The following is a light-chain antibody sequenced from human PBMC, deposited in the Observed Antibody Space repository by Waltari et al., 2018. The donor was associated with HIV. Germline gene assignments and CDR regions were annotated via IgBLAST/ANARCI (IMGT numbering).Light chain of an antibody. Sequence: AIQLTQSPSSLSASVGDRVTITCRASQGISSALAWYQQRPGKAPKLLISDASTLESGVPSRFSGSGSGTDFTLTISSLQSEDFATYYCQLFNNYPLTFGGGTKVEI. V-gene: IGKV1D-13*01. CDR2: DAS. CDR3: QLFNNYPLT. J-gene: IGKJ4*01. CDR1: QGISSA.